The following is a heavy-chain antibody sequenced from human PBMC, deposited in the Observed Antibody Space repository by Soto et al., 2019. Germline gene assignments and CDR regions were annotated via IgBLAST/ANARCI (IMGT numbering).Heavy chain of an antibody. D-gene: IGHD6-13*01. CDR3: AGDFALEGSWTNWFDP. V-gene: IGHV4-59*01. CDR1: GGSISSYY. Sequence: SETLSLTCTVSGGSISSYYWSWIRQPPGKGLEWIGYIYYSGSTNYNPSLKSRVTISVDTSKNQFSLKLSSVTAADTAVYYCAGDFALEGSWTNWFDPWGQGTLVTVSS. CDR2: IYYSGST. J-gene: IGHJ5*02.